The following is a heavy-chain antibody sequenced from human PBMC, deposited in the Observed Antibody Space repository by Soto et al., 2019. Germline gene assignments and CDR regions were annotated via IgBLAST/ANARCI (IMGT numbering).Heavy chain of an antibody. CDR1: GGSISSYY. CDR2: MYYSGST. CDR3: SREGSSSSWYDWGAFGI. Sequence: QVQLQESGPGLVKPSETLSLTCTVSGGSISSYYWSWIRQPPGRGLEWIGYMYYSGSTNYNPSLKSRVTISVDTSKSRFTLKLSSVTAADTAVHYCSREGSSSSWYDWGAFGIRGQGTMVTVSS. J-gene: IGHJ3*02. D-gene: IGHD6-13*01. V-gene: IGHV4-59*01.